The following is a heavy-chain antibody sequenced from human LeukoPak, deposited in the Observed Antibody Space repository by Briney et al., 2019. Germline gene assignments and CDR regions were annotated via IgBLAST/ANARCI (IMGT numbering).Heavy chain of an antibody. D-gene: IGHD3-10*01. V-gene: IGHV4-39*01. CDR2: IYYSGST. CDR3: ARHRSHYYGSGSYDY. Sequence: SETLSLTCTVSGGSISSSSYYWGWIRQPPGKGLEWIGSIYYSGSTYYNPSLKSRVTISVDTSKNQFSLKLSSVTAADTAVYYCARHRSHYYGSGSYDYWGQRTMVTVSS. CDR1: GGSISSSSYY. J-gene: IGHJ4*02.